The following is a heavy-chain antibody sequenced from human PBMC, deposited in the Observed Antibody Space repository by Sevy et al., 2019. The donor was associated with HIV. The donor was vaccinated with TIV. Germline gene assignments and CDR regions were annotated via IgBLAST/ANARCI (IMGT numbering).Heavy chain of an antibody. CDR1: GFTFTTSG. CDR3: AKDFTGYNGIDV. V-gene: IGHV3-30*18. CDR2: ISYHGRDK. D-gene: IGHD3-9*01. Sequence: GGSLRLSCVVSGFTFTTSGMHWVRQAPGKGLEWVAVISYHGRDKFYADSVKGRFTISRDNSYNILYLHMNSLRSEDTAVYYCAKDFTGYNGIDVWGQGTMVTVSS. J-gene: IGHJ6*02.